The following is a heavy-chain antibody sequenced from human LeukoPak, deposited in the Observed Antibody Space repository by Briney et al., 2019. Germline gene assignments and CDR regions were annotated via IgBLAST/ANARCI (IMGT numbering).Heavy chain of an antibody. Sequence: SGPTLVKPTQTLTLTCTFSGFSLSTSGMCVSWIRQPPGKALEWLARIDWDDDKYYSTSLKTRLTISKHNSKNQVVLTMTNMDPVDTATYYCARIRIGGSYFGDAFDIWGQGTMVTVSS. V-gene: IGHV2-70*11. CDR1: GFSLSTSGMC. J-gene: IGHJ3*02. D-gene: IGHD1-26*01. CDR3: ARIRIGGSYFGDAFDI. CDR2: IDWDDDK.